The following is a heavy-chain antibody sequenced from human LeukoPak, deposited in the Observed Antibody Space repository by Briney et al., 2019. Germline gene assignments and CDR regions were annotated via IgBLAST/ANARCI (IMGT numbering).Heavy chain of an antibody. J-gene: IGHJ4*02. D-gene: IGHD2-2*01. V-gene: IGHV3-23*01. Sequence: GGSLRLSCAASGFTFSSHGMSWVRQAPGKGLEWVSSISGSGGSTYYADSVKGRFTISRDNSKNTLYLQMNSLRAGDTAVYYCARAIVVIPAAIRYWGQGTLVTVSS. CDR1: GFTFSSHG. CDR2: ISGSGGST. CDR3: ARAIVVIPAAIRY.